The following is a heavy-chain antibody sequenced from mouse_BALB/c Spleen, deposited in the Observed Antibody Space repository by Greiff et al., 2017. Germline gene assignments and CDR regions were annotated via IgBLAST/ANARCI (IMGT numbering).Heavy chain of an antibody. CDR3: TRDYYGNYFDY. J-gene: IGHJ2*01. D-gene: IGHD1-1*01. Sequence: EVKLMESGGGLVKPGGSLKLSCAASGFTFSSYTMSWVRQTPEKRLEWVATISSGGSYTYSPDSVKGRFTISRDNAKNTLYLQMSSLKSEDTAMYYCTRDYYGNYFDYWGQGTTLTVSS. CDR2: ISSGGSYT. V-gene: IGHV5-6-4*01. CDR1: GFTFSSYT.